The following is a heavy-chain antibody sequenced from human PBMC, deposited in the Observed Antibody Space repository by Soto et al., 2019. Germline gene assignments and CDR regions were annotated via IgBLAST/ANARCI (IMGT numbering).Heavy chain of an antibody. CDR1: GGSISSRNW. Sequence: QVQLQESGPGLLKPSGTLSLTCVVSGGSISSRNWWSWVRQPAGKGLEWIGEIYHSGSTNYNPSLKSRVTISVDKSKNQFSLKLSSVTAADTAVYYCARAAMGDSSWPFDYWGQGTLVTVSS. CDR3: ARAAMGDSSWPFDY. V-gene: IGHV4-4*02. CDR2: IYHSGST. J-gene: IGHJ4*02. D-gene: IGHD6-13*01.